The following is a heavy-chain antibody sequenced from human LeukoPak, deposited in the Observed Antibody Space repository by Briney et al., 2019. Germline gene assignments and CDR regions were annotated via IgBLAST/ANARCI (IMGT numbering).Heavy chain of an antibody. CDR3: AKSLESTNYYYHMDV. D-gene: IGHD2-2*01. CDR1: GFTFSSYG. J-gene: IGHJ6*03. Sequence: GGSLRLSCAASGFTFSSYGMHWVRQAPGKGLEWVAVISYDGSNKYYADSVKGRSTISRDNSKNTLYLQMNSLRAEDTAVYYCAKSLESTNYYYHMDVWGKGTTVTISS. V-gene: IGHV3-30*18. CDR2: ISYDGSNK.